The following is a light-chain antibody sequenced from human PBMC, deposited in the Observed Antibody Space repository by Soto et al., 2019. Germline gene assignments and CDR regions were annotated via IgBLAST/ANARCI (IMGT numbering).Light chain of an antibody. V-gene: IGKV1-5*03. J-gene: IGKJ1*01. CDR1: QSFSSW. Sequence: TLSPSTLSASVGDTVTISCRASQSFSSWLAWYQQKPGKAPKLLIYKASTLKSGVPSRFSGSGSGTEFTLTISSLQPDDFATYYCQHYNSYSEAFGQGTKVDIK. CDR3: QHYNSYSEA. CDR2: KAS.